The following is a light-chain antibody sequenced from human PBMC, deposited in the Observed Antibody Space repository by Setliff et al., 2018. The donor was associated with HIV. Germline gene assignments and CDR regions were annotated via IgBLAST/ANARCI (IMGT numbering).Light chain of an antibody. CDR3: SSYTSSTTRV. CDR2: EVS. CDR1: YSDVGGYNY. Sequence: QSVLTQPASVSGSPGQSITISCTGAYSDVGGYNYVSWYQQHPGKAPKLMIYEVSNRPSGVSHRFSGSKSGNTASLTISGLQAEDEADYYCSSYTSSTTRVFGTGTKVTVL. J-gene: IGLJ1*01. V-gene: IGLV2-14*01.